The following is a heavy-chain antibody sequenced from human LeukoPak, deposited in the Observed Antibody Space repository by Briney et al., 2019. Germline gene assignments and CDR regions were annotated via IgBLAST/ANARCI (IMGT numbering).Heavy chain of an antibody. V-gene: IGHV1-46*01. CDR3: CDFWSGYW. CDR2: INPSGGST. J-gene: IGHJ4*02. D-gene: IGHD3-3*01. Sequence: GASVKVSCKASGYTFTSYYMHWVRQAPGQGLEWMGIINPSGGSTSYAQKFQGRVTITADKSTSTAYMELSSLRSEDTAVYYCCDFWSGYWWGQGTLVTVSS. CDR1: GYTFTSYY.